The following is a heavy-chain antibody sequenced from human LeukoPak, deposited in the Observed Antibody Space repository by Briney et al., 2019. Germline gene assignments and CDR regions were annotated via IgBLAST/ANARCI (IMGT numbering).Heavy chain of an antibody. CDR1: GFTFSSYS. CDR3: AKEFYTTTWYDH. Sequence: TGGSLRLSCAASGFTFSSYSMNWVRQAPGKGLEWVSSISSSSSYIYYADSVKGRFTISRDNAKNSLYLQMNSLRPEDTAVYYCAKEFYTTTWYDHWGQGTLVTVSS. D-gene: IGHD1-14*01. CDR2: ISSSSSYI. J-gene: IGHJ5*02. V-gene: IGHV3-21*01.